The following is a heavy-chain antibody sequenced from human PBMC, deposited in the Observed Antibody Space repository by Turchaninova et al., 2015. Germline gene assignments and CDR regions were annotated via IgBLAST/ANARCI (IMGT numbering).Heavy chain of an antibody. CDR3: GSGTYRPPRFYGMDV. CDR1: GYSFDSYG. V-gene: IGHV1-18*01. Sequence: QAQLAQSGPEVRKPGDSVRVSCKASGYSFDSYGINFVRQAHGQGPEWLGWISVYNVSATSRLAFVGNGTMSRTLPTRTTKSDGTAVYFCAQGGYSYGSGTYRPPRFYGMDVWGQGTTVSVSS. CDR2: ISVYNVSA. J-gene: IGHJ6*02. D-gene: IGHD3-10*01.